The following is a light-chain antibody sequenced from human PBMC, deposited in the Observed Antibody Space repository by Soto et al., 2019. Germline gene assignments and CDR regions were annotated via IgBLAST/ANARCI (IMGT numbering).Light chain of an antibody. CDR3: SSYTSTSTQV. V-gene: IGLV2-14*03. J-gene: IGLJ1*01. CDR1: NSEVGDYRS. CDR2: DVS. Sequence: QSALTQPASVSWSSGQSLPISCTGNNSEVGDYRSVPWYQQHPCKAPKLVIYDVSNRPSGFSYRFSGSKSGNTSSLTISGLQAEDEADYYCSSYTSTSTQVFGTGTKVTVL.